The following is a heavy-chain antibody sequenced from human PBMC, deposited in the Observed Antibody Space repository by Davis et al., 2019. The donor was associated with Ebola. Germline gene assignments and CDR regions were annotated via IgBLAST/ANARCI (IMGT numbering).Heavy chain of an antibody. CDR3: ARVPLLWFRELLSTYYYYGMDV. Sequence: ASVKVSCKASGYTFTSYDINWERQATGQGLEWMGWMNPNSGNTGYAQKFQGRVPMTRNTSISTAYMELSSLRSEDTAVYYSARVPLLWFRELLSTYYYYGMDVGGQGTTVTVSS. CDR2: MNPNSGNT. V-gene: IGHV1-8*01. D-gene: IGHD3-10*01. J-gene: IGHJ6*02. CDR1: GYTFTSYD.